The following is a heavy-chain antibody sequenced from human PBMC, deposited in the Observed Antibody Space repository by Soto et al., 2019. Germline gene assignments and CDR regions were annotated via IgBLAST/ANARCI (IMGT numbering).Heavy chain of an antibody. Sequence: SETLSLTCTVSGGSISSSSYYWGWIRQPPGKGLEWIGSIYYSGSTYYNPSLKSRVTISVDTSKNQFSLKLSSVTAADTAVYYCARHYYDSSGYFPFHYWGQGTLVTVSS. CDR2: IYYSGST. CDR1: GGSISSSSYY. V-gene: IGHV4-39*01. CDR3: ARHYYDSSGYFPFHY. D-gene: IGHD3-22*01. J-gene: IGHJ4*02.